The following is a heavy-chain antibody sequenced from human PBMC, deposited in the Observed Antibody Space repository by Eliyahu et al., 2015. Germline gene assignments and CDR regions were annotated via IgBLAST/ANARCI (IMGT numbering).Heavy chain of an antibody. CDR1: GFTFDDYA. CDR2: ISWNSGSI. CDR3: AKDIRNAYYDSSGYLSPAFDI. V-gene: IGHV3-9*01. J-gene: IGHJ3*02. D-gene: IGHD3-22*01. Sequence: GFTFDDYAMHWVRQAPGKGLEWVSGISWNSGSIGYADSVKGRFTISRDNAKNSLYLQMNSLRAEDTALYYCAKDIRNAYYDSSGYLSPAFDIWGQGTMVTVSS.